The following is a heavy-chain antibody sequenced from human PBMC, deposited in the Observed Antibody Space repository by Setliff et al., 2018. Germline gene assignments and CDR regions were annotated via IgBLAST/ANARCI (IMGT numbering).Heavy chain of an antibody. CDR2: IDPSDSYT. J-gene: IGHJ6*03. D-gene: IGHD1-26*01. CDR1: GYSFTRNW. CDR3: ARLRGATSYYYMDV. V-gene: IGHV5-10-1*01. Sequence: GESLKISCKGSGYSFTRNWISWVRQMPGKGLEWMGRIDPSDSYTNYSPSFQGHVTISADKSISTAYVQWSNLKASDTAMYYCARLRGATSYYYMDVWGKGTKVTVSS.